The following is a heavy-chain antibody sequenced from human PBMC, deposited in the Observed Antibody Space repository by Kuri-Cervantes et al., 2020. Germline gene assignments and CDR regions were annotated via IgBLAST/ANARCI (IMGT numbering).Heavy chain of an antibody. CDR2: ISWNSGSI. V-gene: IGHV3-9*01. CDR1: GFTFDDYA. J-gene: IGHJ3*02. D-gene: IGHD3-9*01. Sequence: GGSLRLSCAASGFTFDDYAMHWVRQAPGKGLEWVSGISWNSGSIGYADSVKGRFTISRDNSKNTLCLQMNSLRAEDTAVYYCAVLRYFDWFPGYSDAFDIWGQGTMVTVSS. CDR3: AVLRYFDWFPGYSDAFDI.